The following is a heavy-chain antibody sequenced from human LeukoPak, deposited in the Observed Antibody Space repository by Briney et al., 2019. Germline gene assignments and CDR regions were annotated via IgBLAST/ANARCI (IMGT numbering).Heavy chain of an antibody. J-gene: IGHJ4*02. V-gene: IGHV4-31*03. CDR1: GGSISSGVYL. CDR3: ARKPPWYYFDY. Sequence: SQTLSLTCTVSGGSISSGVYLWSWIRQHPGKGLEWIGYIYYNGITYYNPSLKSRLNMSIDTSKNQFSLRLSSVSAADTAVYYCARKPPWYYFDYWGQGTLVTVSS. CDR2: IYYNGIT. D-gene: IGHD2-8*02.